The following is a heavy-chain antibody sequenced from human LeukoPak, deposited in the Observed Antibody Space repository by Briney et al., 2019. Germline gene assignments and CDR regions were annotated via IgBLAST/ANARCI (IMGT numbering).Heavy chain of an antibody. J-gene: IGHJ6*03. CDR2: IKSKTDGGTT. V-gene: IGHV3-15*01. CDR3: TTGPLLRFLEWAYYMDV. Sequence: GGSLRLSCAASGFTFSSAWMSWVRQAPGKGLEWVGRIKSKTDGGTTDYAAPVKGRFTISRDDSKNTLYLQMNSLKTEDTAVYYCTTGPLLRFLEWAYYMDVWGKGTTVTVSS. D-gene: IGHD3-3*01. CDR1: GFTFSSAW.